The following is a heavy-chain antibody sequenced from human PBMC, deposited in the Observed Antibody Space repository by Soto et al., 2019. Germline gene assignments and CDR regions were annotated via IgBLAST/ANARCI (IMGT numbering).Heavy chain of an antibody. Sequence: GGSLRLSCAASGFTFSSYAMHWVRQAPGKGLEWVAVISYDGSNKYYADSVKGRFTISRDNSKNTLYLQMNSLKAEDAARYFCATQDFRGSTGTTWGQGTQVTVSS. J-gene: IGHJ4*02. V-gene: IGHV3-30-3*01. CDR2: ISYDGSNK. CDR1: GFTFSSYA. CDR3: ATQDFRGSTGTT. D-gene: IGHD1-1*01.